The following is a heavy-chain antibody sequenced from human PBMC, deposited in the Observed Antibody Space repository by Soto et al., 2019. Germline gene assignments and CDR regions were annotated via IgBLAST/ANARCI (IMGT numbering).Heavy chain of an antibody. CDR2: IYYSGST. D-gene: IGHD3-10*01. CDR3: ARRELEDAFDI. V-gene: IGHV4-39*01. J-gene: IGHJ3*02. CDR1: GGSISSSSYY. Sequence: SKTLSLTCTVSGGSISSSSYYWGWIRQPPGKGLEWIGSIYYSGSTYYNPSLKSRVTISVDTSKNQFSLKLSSGTAADTAVYYCARRELEDAFDIWGQGTMVTVSS.